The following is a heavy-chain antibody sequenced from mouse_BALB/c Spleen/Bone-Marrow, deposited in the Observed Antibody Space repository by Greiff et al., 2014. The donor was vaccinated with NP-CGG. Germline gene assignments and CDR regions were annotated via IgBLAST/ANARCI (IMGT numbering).Heavy chain of an antibody. CDR2: ISTYYGDA. CDR3: ARDAMDY. Sequence: VQLQQSGAELVRPGVSVKISCKGSGYTFTDYAMHWVKQSHAKSLEWIGVISTYYGDASYNQKFKGKATMTVDRSSSTAYMELARLTSGDSAIYYCARDAMDYWGQGTSVTVSS. J-gene: IGHJ4*01. CDR1: GYTFTDYA. V-gene: IGHV1S137*01.